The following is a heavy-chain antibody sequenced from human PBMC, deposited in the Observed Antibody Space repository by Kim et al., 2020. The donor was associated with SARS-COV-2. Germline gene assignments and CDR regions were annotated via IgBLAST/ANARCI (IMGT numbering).Heavy chain of an antibody. CDR1: GFTFDDYA. CDR2: ISWNSGSI. V-gene: IGHV3-9*01. J-gene: IGHJ6*02. CDR3: AKDCASMVRGVIITAYYYGMDV. Sequence: GGSLRLSCAASGFTFDDYAMHWVRQAPGKGLEWVSGISWNSGSIGSADSAKGRFTISRDNAKNSLYLQMNSLRAEDTALYYCAKDCASMVRGVIITAYYYGMDVWGPGTPVTVSS. D-gene: IGHD3-10*01.